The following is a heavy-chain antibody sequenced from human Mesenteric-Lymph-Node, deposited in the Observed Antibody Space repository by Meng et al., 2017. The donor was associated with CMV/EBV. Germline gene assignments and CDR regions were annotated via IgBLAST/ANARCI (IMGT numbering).Heavy chain of an antibody. CDR3: AREGTTTTAFDLLIPNNWFDP. V-gene: IGHV1-2*02. CDR1: GYTFTAYY. CDR2: INPNSGGT. D-gene: IGHD1-26*01. Sequence: ASVKVSCKTSGYTFTAYYLHWVRQAPGQGLEWMGWINPNSGGTNYAQKFQGRVTMTRDTSMSTVYMELSRLRSDDTAVYYCAREGTTTTAFDLLIPNNWFDPWGQGTLVTVSS. J-gene: IGHJ5*02.